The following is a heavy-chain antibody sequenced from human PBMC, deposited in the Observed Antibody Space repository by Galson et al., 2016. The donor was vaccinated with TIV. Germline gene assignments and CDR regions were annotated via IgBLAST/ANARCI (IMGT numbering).Heavy chain of an antibody. CDR2: IYSDGTT. Sequence: SLRLSCAASGFIVSGNYMTWVRQAPGKGLEWVSLIYSDGTTNYADFVKGRFTISRDNSKNTVYLQMNSLRGDDTAVYYCARDRRHGGNECYLYDYYGMDVWGQGATVTVSS. J-gene: IGHJ6*02. CDR1: GFIVSGNY. V-gene: IGHV3-66*02. CDR3: ARDRRHGGNECYLYDYYGMDV. D-gene: IGHD2-15*01.